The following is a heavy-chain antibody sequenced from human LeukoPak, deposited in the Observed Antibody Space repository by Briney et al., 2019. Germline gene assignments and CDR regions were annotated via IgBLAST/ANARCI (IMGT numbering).Heavy chain of an antibody. CDR1: GYSISSGYY. CDR3: ARSGGEYQLLPWCDP. CDR2: IYHSGST. Sequence: SETLSLTCAVSGYSISSGYYWGWIRQPPVKGLEWNGSIYHSGSTYYNPFHKSRITIPVDTAKDQFSLKLRSVAGAETSVNNCARSGGEYQLLPWCDPWGQETLVTVSS. J-gene: IGHJ5*02. D-gene: IGHD2-2*01. V-gene: IGHV4-38-2*01.